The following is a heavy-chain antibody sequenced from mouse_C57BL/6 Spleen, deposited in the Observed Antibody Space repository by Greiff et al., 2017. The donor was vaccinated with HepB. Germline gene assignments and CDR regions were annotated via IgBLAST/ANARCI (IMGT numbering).Heavy chain of an antibody. CDR3: VRGYHVMDC. D-gene: IGHD2-14*01. V-gene: IGHV10-3*01. CDR2: IRSKSSNYAT. J-gene: IGHJ4*01. CDR1: GFTFNTYA. Sequence: VQLQQSGGGLVQPKGSLKLSCAASGFTFNTYAMHWVRQAPGKGVEWVARIRSKSSNYATYSADSVKYRLTISRDDSQSMLYLQMNNLKTEDTAIYYCVRGYHVMDCWCQGTSVTVSS.